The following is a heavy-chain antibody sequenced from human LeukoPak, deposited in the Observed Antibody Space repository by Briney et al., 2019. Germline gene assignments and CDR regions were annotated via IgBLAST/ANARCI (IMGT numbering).Heavy chain of an antibody. CDR1: GYSISSGYY. D-gene: IGHD5-18*01. CDR2: IYYSGST. CDR3: ARTTEGGYSYGYFYYYYMDV. Sequence: SETLSLTCTVSGYSISSGYYWGWIRQSPGKGLQWIGSIYYSGSTYYNPSLTSRATISLDTSKNQFSLKVTSVTAADTAVYYCARTTEGGYSYGYFYYYYMDVWGKGTTVTISS. J-gene: IGHJ6*03. V-gene: IGHV4-38-2*02.